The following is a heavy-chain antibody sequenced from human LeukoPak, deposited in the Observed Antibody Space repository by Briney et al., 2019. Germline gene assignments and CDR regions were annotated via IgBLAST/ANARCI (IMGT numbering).Heavy chain of an antibody. CDR3: ARNNYDSSGYPDY. J-gene: IGHJ4*02. CDR2: ISYSGIT. CDR1: GDSISSSDYN. Sequence: SETLSLTCTVSGDSISSSDYNWSWIRQHPGKGLEWIGYISYSGITYSNPSLKSRLTISVDTSKNQFSLRLTSVTAADTAVYYCARNNYDSSGYPDYWGQGTLVTVSS. D-gene: IGHD3-22*01. V-gene: IGHV4-31*03.